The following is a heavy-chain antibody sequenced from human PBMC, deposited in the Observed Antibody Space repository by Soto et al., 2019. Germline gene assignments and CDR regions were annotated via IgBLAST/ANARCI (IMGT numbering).Heavy chain of an antibody. V-gene: IGHV1-69*02. J-gene: IGHJ4*02. CDR2: IIPILGIA. CDR1: GGTFSSYT. CDR3: ARAPEYCSSASCYYTYFDY. Sequence: QVQLVQSGAEVKKPGSSVKVSCKASGGTFSSYTISWVRQAPGQGLEWMGRIIPILGIANYAQKFQGRVTITADKSTSTAYMELSSLRSEDTAVYYCARAPEYCSSASCYYTYFDYWGQGTLVTVSS. D-gene: IGHD2-2*01.